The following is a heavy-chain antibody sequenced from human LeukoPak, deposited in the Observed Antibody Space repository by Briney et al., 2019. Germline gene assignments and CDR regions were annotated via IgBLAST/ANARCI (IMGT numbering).Heavy chain of an antibody. Sequence: PSETLSLTCSVSGDSIGTYWWTWIRQPPGKGLEWIGHIYHIGSTNYNPSLKSRVSMSLDTSKNQLSLNLKSVTAADTAVYYCARDENGYVWGSFRAWGQGTLVTVSS. J-gene: IGHJ5*02. CDR1: GDSIGTYW. V-gene: IGHV4-59*01. CDR2: IYHIGST. CDR3: ARDENGYVWGSFRA. D-gene: IGHD3-16*02.